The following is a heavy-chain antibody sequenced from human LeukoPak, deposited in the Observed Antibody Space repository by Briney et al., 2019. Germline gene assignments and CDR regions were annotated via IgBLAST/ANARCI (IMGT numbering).Heavy chain of an antibody. D-gene: IGHD1-1*01. CDR3: ARGRRPQLLGYYYYMDV. CDR2: INTNTGNP. V-gene: IGHV7-4-1*02. Sequence: ASVKVSCKASGYTFTSYAMNWVRQAPGQGLEWMGWINTNTGNPTYAQGFTGRFVFPLDTSVSTAYLQISSLKAEDTAVYYCARGRRPQLLGYYYYMDVWGKGTTVTVSS. J-gene: IGHJ6*03. CDR1: GYTFTSYA.